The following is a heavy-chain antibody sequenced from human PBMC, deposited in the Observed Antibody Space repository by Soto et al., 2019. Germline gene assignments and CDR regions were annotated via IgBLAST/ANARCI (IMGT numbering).Heavy chain of an antibody. D-gene: IGHD6-19*01. CDR1: GFTFSSYW. Sequence: EVQLVESGGGLVQPGGSLRLSCAASGFTFSSYWMHWVRQAPGKGLVWVSRINSDGSSTSYADSVKGRFTISRDNAKNTLYLQMNSLRAEDTAVFYCAVAVAGPTAIGYWGQGTLVTVSS. V-gene: IGHV3-74*01. CDR3: AVAVAGPTAIGY. CDR2: INSDGSST. J-gene: IGHJ4*02.